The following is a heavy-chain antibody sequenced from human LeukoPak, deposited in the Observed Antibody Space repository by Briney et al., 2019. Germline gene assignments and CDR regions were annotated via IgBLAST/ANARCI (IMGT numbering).Heavy chain of an antibody. V-gene: IGHV4-31*11. CDR2: IYYSGST. CDR3: ARDREDTAHDY. J-gene: IGHJ4*02. D-gene: IGHD5-18*01. Sequence: SETLSLTCAVYGGSFSGYYWSWIRQHPGKGLEWIGYIYYSGSTYYNPSLKSRVTISVDTSKNQFSLKLSSVTAADTAVYYCARDREDTAHDYWGQGTLVTVSS. CDR1: GGSFSGYY.